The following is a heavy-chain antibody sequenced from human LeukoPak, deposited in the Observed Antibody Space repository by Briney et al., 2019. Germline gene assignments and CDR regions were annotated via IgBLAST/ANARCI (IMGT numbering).Heavy chain of an antibody. CDR1: GFTFSSYA. CDR3: ARYLLPPTASFDY. V-gene: IGHV3-30*04. D-gene: IGHD4-17*01. CDR2: ISYDGNNK. J-gene: IGHJ4*02. Sequence: PGGSLRLSCAASGFTFSSYAMHWVRQAPGKGLEWVAVISYDGNNKYYADSVKGRFTISRDNSKNTLYLQMNSLRAEDTAVYYCARYLLPPTASFDYWGQGTLVTVSS.